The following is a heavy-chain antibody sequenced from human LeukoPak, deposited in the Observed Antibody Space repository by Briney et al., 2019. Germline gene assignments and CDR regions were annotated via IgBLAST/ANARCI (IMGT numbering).Heavy chain of an antibody. CDR2: INAGNGNT. CDR3: ARGEQERDFWSGYYVRGPSPKVPNWFDP. D-gene: IGHD3-3*01. Sequence: ASVKVSCKASGYTFTSYAMHWVRQAPGQRLEWMGWINAGNGNTKYSQKFQGRVTITRDTSISTAYMELSRLRSDDTAVYYCARGEQERDFWSGYYVRGPSPKVPNWFDPWGQGTLVTVSS. V-gene: IGHV1-3*01. J-gene: IGHJ5*02. CDR1: GYTFTSYA.